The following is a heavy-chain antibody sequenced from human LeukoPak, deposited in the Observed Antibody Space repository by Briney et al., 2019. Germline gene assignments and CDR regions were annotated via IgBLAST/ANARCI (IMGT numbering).Heavy chain of an antibody. CDR3: ARDQLDGYNSGLWYFDL. CDR2: ICYSGST. D-gene: IGHD5-24*01. J-gene: IGHJ2*01. CDR1: GGSISSYY. V-gene: IGHV4-59*01. Sequence: SENLSLTYTVSGGSISSYYWNWIRQPPGKGLEWIGYICYSGSTNYNPSLKSRVTISVDTSKNQFSLKLSSVTAADTAVYYCARDQLDGYNSGLWYFDLWGRGTLVTVSS.